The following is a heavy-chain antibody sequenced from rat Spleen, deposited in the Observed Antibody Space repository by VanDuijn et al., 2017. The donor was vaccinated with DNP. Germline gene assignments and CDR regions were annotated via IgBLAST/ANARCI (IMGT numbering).Heavy chain of an antibody. CDR2: ISYHGGNT. V-gene: IGHV5-25*01. Sequence: EVQLVESGGGLVQPGRSMKLSCAASGFTFSSFPMAWVRQAPAEGLECVAYISYHGGNTYYGDSVKGRFTISRDYARSTLYLQMDSLRSEDTATYYCATSSYFGYDYGFAYWGQGTLVTVSS. J-gene: IGHJ3*01. D-gene: IGHD1-7*01. CDR3: ATSSYFGYDYGFAY. CDR1: GFTFSSFP.